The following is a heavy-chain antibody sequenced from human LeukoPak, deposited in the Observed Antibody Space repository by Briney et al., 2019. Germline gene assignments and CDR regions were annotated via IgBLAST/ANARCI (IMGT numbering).Heavy chain of an antibody. V-gene: IGHV3-23*01. Sequence: PGGSLRLSRAASGFTFSSYAMSWVRQAPGKGLEWVSAISGSGGSTYYADSVKGRFTISRDNSKNTLYLQMNSLRAEDTAVYYCAKAPFLAAAGTVWFDPWGQGTLVTVSS. CDR1: GFTFSSYA. J-gene: IGHJ5*02. CDR2: ISGSGGST. D-gene: IGHD6-13*01. CDR3: AKAPFLAAAGTVWFDP.